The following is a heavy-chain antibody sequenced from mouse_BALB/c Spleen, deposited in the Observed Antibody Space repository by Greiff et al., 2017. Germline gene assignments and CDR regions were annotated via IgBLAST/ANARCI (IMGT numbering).Heavy chain of an antibody. Sequence: EVMLVESGAELVKPGASVKLSCTASGFNIKDTYMHWVKQRPEQGLEWIGRIDPANGNTKYDPKFQGKATITADTSSNTAYLQLSSLTSEDTAVYYCARLLRLTMDYWGQGTSVTVSS. CDR1: GFNIKDTY. CDR3: ARLLRLTMDY. CDR2: IDPANGNT. J-gene: IGHJ4*01. D-gene: IGHD1-2*01. V-gene: IGHV14-3*02.